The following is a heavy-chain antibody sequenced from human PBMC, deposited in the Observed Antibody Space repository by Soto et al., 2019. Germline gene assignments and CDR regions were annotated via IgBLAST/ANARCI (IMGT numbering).Heavy chain of an antibody. J-gene: IGHJ6*03. CDR2: ISGSGGST. Sequence: EVQLLESGGGLVQPGGSLRLSCAASGFTFSSYAMSWVRQAPGKGLEWVSAISGSGGSTYYADSVKGRFTISRDNSKNTLYLQMNSLRAEDTAVYYCAKGADYGEYLGGYYYYYNMDVWGKGTTVTVSS. V-gene: IGHV3-23*01. CDR1: GFTFSSYA. D-gene: IGHD4-17*01. CDR3: AKGADYGEYLGGYYYYYNMDV.